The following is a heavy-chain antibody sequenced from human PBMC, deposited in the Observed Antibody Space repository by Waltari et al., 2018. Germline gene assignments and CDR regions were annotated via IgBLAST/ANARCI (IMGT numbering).Heavy chain of an antibody. J-gene: IGHJ6*02. Sequence: QVQLVQSGAEVKAPGSSVKVSCKAAGGSFPPFGRYWVRQAPGQGLEWMGGIIPTFQKVAYAQKFQGRVTITADESTSTSYMELSSLRSEDTAVYFCTRKDGDGNNWGYYGMDVWGQGTTVTVSS. D-gene: IGHD3-16*01. CDR3: TRKDGDGNNWGYYGMDV. V-gene: IGHV1-69*01. CDR2: IIPTFQKV. CDR1: GGSFPPFG.